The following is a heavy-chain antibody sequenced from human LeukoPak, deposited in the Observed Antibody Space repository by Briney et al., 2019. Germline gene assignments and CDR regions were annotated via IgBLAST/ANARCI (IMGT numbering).Heavy chain of an antibody. CDR3: ARPWLGAFDY. CDR2: IYYSGST. V-gene: IGHV4-61*08. J-gene: IGHJ4*02. Sequence: SETPSLTCAVSGGSVSSGGDYWSWIRQPPGKGLEWIRYIYYSGSTNYNPSLKSRVTISVDTSKNHFSLKLSSVTAADTAVYYCARPWLGAFDYWGQGTLVTVSS. CDR1: GGSVSSGGDY. D-gene: IGHD5-12*01.